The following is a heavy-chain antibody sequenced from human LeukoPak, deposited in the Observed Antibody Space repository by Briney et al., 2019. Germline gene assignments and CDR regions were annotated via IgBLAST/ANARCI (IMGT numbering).Heavy chain of an antibody. CDR3: ARVGPWVNPDYYYYYMDV. CDR1: GYTLTELS. Sequence: ASVKVSCKVSGYTLTELSMHWVRQAPGKGLEWMGGFNPEDGETNYAQKFQGRVTMTEDTSTDTAYMELSSLRSEDTAVYYCARVGPWVNPDYYYYYMDVGGKGTTVTVSS. D-gene: IGHD1-14*01. J-gene: IGHJ6*03. CDR2: FNPEDGET. V-gene: IGHV1-24*01.